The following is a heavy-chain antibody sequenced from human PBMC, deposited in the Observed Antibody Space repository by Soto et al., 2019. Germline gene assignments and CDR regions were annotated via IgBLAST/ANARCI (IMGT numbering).Heavy chain of an antibody. J-gene: IGHJ4*02. CDR1: GFTFSSYA. V-gene: IGHV3-23*01. Sequence: GGSLRLSCAASGFTFSSYAMSWVRQAPGKGLEWVSAISGSGGSTYYADSVKGRFTISRDNSKNTLYLQMNSLRAEDTAVYYCAKDIDYGDYVALYYFDYWGQGTLVTVSS. CDR2: ISGSGGST. CDR3: AKDIDYGDYVALYYFDY. D-gene: IGHD4-17*01.